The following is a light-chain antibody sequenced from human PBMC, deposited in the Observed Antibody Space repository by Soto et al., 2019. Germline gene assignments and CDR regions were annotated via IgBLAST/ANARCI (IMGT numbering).Light chain of an antibody. CDR3: QHRSNWPLT. CDR2: DAS. J-gene: IGKJ3*01. V-gene: IGKV3-11*01. Sequence: EIVLTQSPVTLSLSPGDRATLSCRARQSVSSSLAWYQHKPGQAPRLLIYDASNRATGIPGRFSRGGSGTDFTLTISSLAPEDFAVYYCQHRSNWPLTFGPGTKVDIK. CDR1: QSVSSS.